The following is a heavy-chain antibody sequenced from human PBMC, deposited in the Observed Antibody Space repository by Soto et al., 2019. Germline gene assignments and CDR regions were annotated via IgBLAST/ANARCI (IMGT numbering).Heavy chain of an antibody. Sequence: PGGSLRLSCASSGFTLNSYWMSLVRQAPGKGLEWLANIKQDGSEKYYVDSVKGRLTISRDNAKNSLYLQMNSLRAEDTAVYYCARVDYYFALGAYYYYMDVWGKGTTGTVSS. J-gene: IGHJ6*03. D-gene: IGHD3-10*01. CDR2: IKQDGSEK. CDR3: ARVDYYFALGAYYYYMDV. CDR1: GFTLNSYW. V-gene: IGHV3-7*01.